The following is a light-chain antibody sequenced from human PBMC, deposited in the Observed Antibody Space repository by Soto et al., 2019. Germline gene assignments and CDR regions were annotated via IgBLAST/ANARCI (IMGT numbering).Light chain of an antibody. V-gene: IGLV2-14*01. CDR1: SSDIGGYNY. CDR3: SSFTTSTTLYV. Sequence: QSVLTQPASVSGSPGQSITISFTGTSSDIGGYNYASWYQQHPGKVPKLIIFEVSTRPSGVSNRFSGSKSGNTASLTISGLQADDEADYYCSSFTTSTTLYVFGTGTKVTVL. CDR2: EVS. J-gene: IGLJ1*01.